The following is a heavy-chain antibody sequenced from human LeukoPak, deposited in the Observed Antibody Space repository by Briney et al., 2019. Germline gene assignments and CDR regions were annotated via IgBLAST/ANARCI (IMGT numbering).Heavy chain of an antibody. CDR3: ARRRYYDSSGSPGWAFDI. CDR1: GGSISSSSYY. CDR2: IYYSGRT. V-gene: IGHV4-39*01. J-gene: IGHJ3*02. D-gene: IGHD3-22*01. Sequence: SETLSLTCTVSGGSISSSSYYWGWSRQPPGGGLEWNGRIYYSGRTYYTPSLKSRVTISVDTSKNQFSMKLSSVTAADTAVYYCARRRYYDSSGSPGWAFDIWGQGTMVTVSS.